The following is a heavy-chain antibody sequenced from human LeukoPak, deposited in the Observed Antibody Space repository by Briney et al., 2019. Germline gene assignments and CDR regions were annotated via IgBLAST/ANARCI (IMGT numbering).Heavy chain of an antibody. CDR3: AKKLWFGELLEYYFDY. V-gene: IGHV3-23*01. D-gene: IGHD3-10*01. Sequence: GGTLRLSCAASGFTFSSYGMSWVRQAPGKGLEWVSAISGSGGSTYYADSVKGRFTISRDNSKNTLYLQVNSLRAEDTAVYYCAKKLWFGELLEYYFDYWGQGTLVTVSS. CDR1: GFTFSSYG. CDR2: ISGSGGST. J-gene: IGHJ4*02.